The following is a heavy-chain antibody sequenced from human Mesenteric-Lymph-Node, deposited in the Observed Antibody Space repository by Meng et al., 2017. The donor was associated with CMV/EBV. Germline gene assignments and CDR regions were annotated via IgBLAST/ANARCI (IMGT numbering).Heavy chain of an antibody. J-gene: IGHJ4*02. CDR2: INHSGTT. CDR1: GGSFSGYY. D-gene: IGHD2-21*02. Sequence: SETLSLTCAVYGGSFSGYYWSWIRQPPGKGLEWIGEINHSGTTKYNPSLKSRLTISVDTSKNQFSLKLTSVTAADTAIYYCARRGDSHEGWGQGLLVTVSS. CDR3: ARRGDSHEG. V-gene: IGHV4-34*01.